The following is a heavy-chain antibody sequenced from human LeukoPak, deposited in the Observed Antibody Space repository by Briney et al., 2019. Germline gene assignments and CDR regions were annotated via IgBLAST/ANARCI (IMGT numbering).Heavy chain of an antibody. CDR3: TRDPRVVDY. Sequence: PGGSLRLSCAASGFTFSDHYMTWIRQAPGKGLEWVSYISNSGSTVKYADAVKSRFTISRDNAKNSLYLQMNSLRAEDTAVYYCTRDPRVVDYWGQGTLVTVSS. D-gene: IGHD6-6*01. CDR2: ISNSGSTV. J-gene: IGHJ4*02. V-gene: IGHV3-11*01. CDR1: GFTFSDHY.